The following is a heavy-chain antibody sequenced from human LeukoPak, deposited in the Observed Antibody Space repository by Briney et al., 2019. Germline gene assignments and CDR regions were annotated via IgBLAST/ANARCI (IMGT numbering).Heavy chain of an antibody. V-gene: IGHV3-30*18. D-gene: IGHD2-2*01. J-gene: IGHJ4*02. CDR3: AKDAQDIVVVPAAMQAFFFDY. Sequence: PGRSLRLSCAASGFTFSSYGMHWVRQAPGKGLEWVAVISYDGSNKYYADSVKGRFTISRDNSKNTLYLQMNSLRAEDTAVYYCAKDAQDIVVVPAAMQAFFFDYWGQGTLVTVSS. CDR1: GFTFSSYG. CDR2: ISYDGSNK.